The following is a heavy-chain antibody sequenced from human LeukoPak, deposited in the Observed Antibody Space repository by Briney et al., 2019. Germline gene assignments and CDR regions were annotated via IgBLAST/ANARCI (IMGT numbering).Heavy chain of an antibody. D-gene: IGHD4-17*01. J-gene: IGHJ6*03. CDR3: ARGRNGDEGRYYYYHMDV. CDR2: ISSSGRTI. CDR1: GFTFSDYY. Sequence: GGSLRLSCAASGFTFSDYYMSWIRQAPGKGLEWVSYISSSGRTIYYADSVKGRITISRDNAKNSLNLQTNSLRAEDTAVYYCARGRNGDEGRYYYYHMDVWGKGTTVTVSS. V-gene: IGHV3-11*04.